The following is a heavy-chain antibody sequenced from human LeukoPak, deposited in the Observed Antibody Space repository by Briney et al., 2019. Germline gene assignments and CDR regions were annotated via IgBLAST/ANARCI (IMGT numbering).Heavy chain of an antibody. D-gene: IGHD6-13*01. J-gene: IGHJ4*02. V-gene: IGHV4-30-2*01. Sequence: PSETLSLTCTVSGGSIISSDYHWGWVRQPPGKGLEWIGYIYQSGNTYYNPSLKSRVTISVDRSKNQFSLRLNSVTAADTAVYYCTRAQYSSSGFYFDYWGQGTLVTVSS. CDR2: IYQSGNT. CDR1: GGSIISSDYH. CDR3: TRAQYSSSGFYFDY.